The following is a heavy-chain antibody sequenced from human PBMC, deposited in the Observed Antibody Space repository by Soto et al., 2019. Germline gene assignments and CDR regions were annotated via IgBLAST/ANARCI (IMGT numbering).Heavy chain of an antibody. D-gene: IGHD6-13*01. V-gene: IGHV4-59*01. J-gene: IGHJ5*02. CDR1: GGSISSYY. CDR2: IYYSGST. Sequence: SETLSLTCTVSGGSISSYYWSWIRQPPGKGLEWIGYIYYSGSTNYNPSLKSRVTISVDTSKNQFSLKLSSVTAADTAVYYCARRVASGYSSLNWFDPWGQGTLVTVSS. CDR3: ARRVASGYSSLNWFDP.